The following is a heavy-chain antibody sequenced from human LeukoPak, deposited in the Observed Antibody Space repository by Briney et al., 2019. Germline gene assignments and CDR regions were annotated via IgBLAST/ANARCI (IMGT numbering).Heavy chain of an antibody. J-gene: IGHJ6*02. CDR2: MNPNSGNT. Sequence: GASVAVSCTASGYTFTIYDINWVRQATGQGLEWMGWMNPNSGNTGYAQKFQGRVTMTRNTSISTAYMELSSLRSEDTAVYYCARGGGYDPNYGMDVWGQGTTVTVAS. CDR1: GYTFTIYD. CDR3: ARGGGYDPNYGMDV. D-gene: IGHD5-12*01. V-gene: IGHV1-8*01.